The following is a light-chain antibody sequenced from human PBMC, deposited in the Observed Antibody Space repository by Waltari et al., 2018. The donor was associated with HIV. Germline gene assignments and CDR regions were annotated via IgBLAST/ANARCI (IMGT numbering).Light chain of an antibody. J-gene: IGLJ3*02. V-gene: IGLV2-23*01. CDR3: CSYAGTNWV. CDR2: EGS. Sequence: QPASVSGSPGQSITISCTGTSSDVGSYNIVSWYQQHPGKAPKLMIYEGSKRPSGVSNRFSGSKSGNTASLTISGLQAEDEADYYCCSYAGTNWVFGGGTKLTVL. CDR1: SSDVGSYNI.